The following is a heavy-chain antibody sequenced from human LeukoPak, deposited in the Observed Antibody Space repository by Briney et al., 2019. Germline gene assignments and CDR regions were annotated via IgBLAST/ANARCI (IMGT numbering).Heavy chain of an antibody. CDR1: GGTFSSYA. J-gene: IGHJ5*02. V-gene: IGHV1-2*06. CDR2: INPNSGGT. D-gene: IGHD2-2*01. Sequence: ASVKVSCKASGGTFSSYAISWVRQAPGQGLEWMGRINPNSGGTNYAQKFQGRVTMTRDTSISTAYMELSRLRSDDTAVYYCARDSLGYSSSTSCYDWFDPWGQGTLVTVSS. CDR3: ARDSLGYSSSTSCYDWFDP.